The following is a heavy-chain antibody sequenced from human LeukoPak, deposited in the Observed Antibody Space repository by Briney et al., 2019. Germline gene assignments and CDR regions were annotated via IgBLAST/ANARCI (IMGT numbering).Heavy chain of an antibody. J-gene: IGHJ6*03. CDR3: ARRITMVRGVIISYYYYYMDV. CDR1: GGTFSGYY. CDR2: INHSGST. Sequence: SETLSLTCAVYGGTFSGYYWSWIRQPPGKGLEWIGEINHSGSTNYNPSLKSRVTISVDTSKNQLSLKLSSVTAADTAVYYCARRITMVRGVIISYYYYYMDVWGKGTTVTISS. D-gene: IGHD3-10*01. V-gene: IGHV4-34*01.